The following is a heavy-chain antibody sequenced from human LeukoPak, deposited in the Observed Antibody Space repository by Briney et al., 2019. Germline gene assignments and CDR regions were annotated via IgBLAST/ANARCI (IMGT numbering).Heavy chain of an antibody. J-gene: IGHJ6*02. CDR1: GFTFSSYW. CDR2: IKQDGSEK. Sequence: GGSLRLSCAASGFTFSSYWMSWVRQAPGKGLEWVANIKQDGSEKYYVDSVKGRFTISRDNAKNSLYLQMNSLRAEDTAVYYCARGGAHYDFWSGRYYYYYCMDVWGQGTTVTVSS. V-gene: IGHV3-7*01. D-gene: IGHD3-3*01. CDR3: ARGGAHYDFWSGRYYYYYCMDV.